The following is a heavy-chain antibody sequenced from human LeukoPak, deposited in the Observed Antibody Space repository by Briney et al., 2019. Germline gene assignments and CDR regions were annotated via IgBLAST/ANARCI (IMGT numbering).Heavy chain of an antibody. CDR2: IIPIFGTA. CDR1: GGTFSSYA. V-gene: IGHV1-69*05. Sequence: SVKVSCKASGGTFSSYAISWVRQAPGQGLEWIGRIIPIFGTANYAQKFQGRVTITTDESTSTAYMELSSLRSEEAAGYYCARFLGANGNGWGQGTLVTVSS. J-gene: IGHJ4*02. D-gene: IGHD3-3*01. CDR3: ARFLGANGNG.